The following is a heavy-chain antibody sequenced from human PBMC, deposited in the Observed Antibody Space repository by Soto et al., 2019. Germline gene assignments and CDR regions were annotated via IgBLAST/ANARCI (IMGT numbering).Heavy chain of an antibody. V-gene: IGHV1-18*01. CDR1: GYAFTTYG. J-gene: IGHJ4*02. D-gene: IGHD1-1*01. Sequence: QVHLVQSGAEVKKPGASVKVSCKGSGYAFTTYGITCVRQAPGQGLEWMGWISAHNGNTNYAQKLQGRVTVTRDTSTSTAYMELRRLRYDDTAVYYCARGRYGDYWGQGALVTVSS. CDR2: ISAHNGNT. CDR3: ARGRYGDY.